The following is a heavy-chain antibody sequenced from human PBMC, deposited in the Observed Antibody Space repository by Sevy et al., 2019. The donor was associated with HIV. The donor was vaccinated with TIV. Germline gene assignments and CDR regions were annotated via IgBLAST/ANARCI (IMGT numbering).Heavy chain of an antibody. CDR2: INTNTGNP. CDR3: ARSPYAESRENGRGFAY. CDR1: GYTFTTHV. J-gene: IGHJ4*02. V-gene: IGHV7-4-1*02. Sequence: ASVKVSCRTSGYTFTTHVINWVRQAPGQGLEWMGWINTNTGNPTYAQGFTGRFVFSLDTSVSTAYLQISSLKTADTAVYYCARSPYAESRENGRGFAYWGQGTLVTVSS. D-gene: IGHD3-16*01.